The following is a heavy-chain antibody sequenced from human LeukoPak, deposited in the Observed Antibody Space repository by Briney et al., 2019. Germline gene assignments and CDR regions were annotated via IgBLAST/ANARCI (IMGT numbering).Heavy chain of an antibody. D-gene: IGHD5-12*01. CDR1: GFTFDDYA. J-gene: IGHJ4*02. V-gene: IGHV3-9*01. Sequence: GGSLRLSCAASGFTFDDYAMHWVRQAPGKGLEWVSGISWNSGSIGYADSVKGRFTISRDNAKNSLYLQMNSLRAEDTALYYCAKVGAARGYSGYEGDWGQGTLVTVSS. CDR2: ISWNSGSI. CDR3: AKVGAARGYSGYEGD.